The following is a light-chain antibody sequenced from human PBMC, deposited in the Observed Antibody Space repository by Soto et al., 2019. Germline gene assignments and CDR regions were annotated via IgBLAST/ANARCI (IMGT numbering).Light chain of an antibody. CDR1: TSDVGSYNL. V-gene: IGLV2-23*02. CDR2: DVN. CDR3: CSYAGSTTYVV. J-gene: IGLJ2*01. Sequence: QSVLTQPASVSGSPGQSITISCTGTTSDVGSYNLVSWYQHHPGKAPKLMIYDVNKRPSGVSNRFSGSKSGNTASLTISGLQTEDEADYYCCSYAGSTTYVVFGGGTKVTVL.